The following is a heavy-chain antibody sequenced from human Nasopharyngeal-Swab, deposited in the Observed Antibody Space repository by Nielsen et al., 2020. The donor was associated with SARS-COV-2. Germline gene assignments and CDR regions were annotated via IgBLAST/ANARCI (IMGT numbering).Heavy chain of an antibody. J-gene: IGHJ4*02. Sequence: GESLKISCVASGFTFPSYAMSWVRQAPGMRLEWVSGIRPDGDTFYADSVKGRFTISRDNSKNTLYLQMNSLRAEDTAVYYCAKDRYSWVAAAAPGVYFDYWGQGTLVTVSS. CDR1: GFTFPSYA. CDR2: IRPDGDT. D-gene: IGHD6-13*01. CDR3: AKDRYSWVAAAAPGVYFDY. V-gene: IGHV3-23*01.